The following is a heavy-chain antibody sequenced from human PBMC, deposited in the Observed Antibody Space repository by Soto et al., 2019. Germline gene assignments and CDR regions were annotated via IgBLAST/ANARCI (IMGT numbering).Heavy chain of an antibody. CDR3: ARRTWRGRADY. CDR1: CFPFSIYA. Sequence: LRLSCAASCFPFSIYAKIWVRQAPGKGLEWVSGIGGSGGDTFYADSVKGRFIVSRDNGENTLYLQLNSLRVDDSAIYYCARRTWRGRADYWGQGILVTVSS. CDR2: IGGSGGDT. J-gene: IGHJ4*02. V-gene: IGHV3-23*01. D-gene: IGHD3-3*01.